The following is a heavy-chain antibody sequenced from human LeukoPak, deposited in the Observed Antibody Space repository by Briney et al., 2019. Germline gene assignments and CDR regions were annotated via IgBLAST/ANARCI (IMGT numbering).Heavy chain of an antibody. Sequence: SVKVSCKASGGTFSSYAISWVRQAPGQGLEWMGRIIPIFGTANYAQKLQGRVTITTDESTSTAYMELSSLRSEDTAVYYCARVPSSSDWFDPWGQGTLVTVSS. J-gene: IGHJ5*02. V-gene: IGHV1-69*05. CDR1: GGTFSSYA. CDR2: IIPIFGTA. D-gene: IGHD6-13*01. CDR3: ARVPSSSDWFDP.